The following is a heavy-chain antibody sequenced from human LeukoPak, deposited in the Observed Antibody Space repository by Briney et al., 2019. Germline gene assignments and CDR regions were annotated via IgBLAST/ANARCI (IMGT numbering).Heavy chain of an antibody. CDR2: ISAYNGNT. Sequence: ASVKVSCKASGYTFTSYGISWARQAPGQGLEWMGWISAYNGNTNYAQKLQGRVTMTTDTSTSTAYMELRSLRSDDTAVYYCARGSAQIAVAGGEDAFDIWGQGTMVTVSS. V-gene: IGHV1-18*04. J-gene: IGHJ3*02. CDR3: ARGSAQIAVAGGEDAFDI. D-gene: IGHD6-19*01. CDR1: GYTFTSYG.